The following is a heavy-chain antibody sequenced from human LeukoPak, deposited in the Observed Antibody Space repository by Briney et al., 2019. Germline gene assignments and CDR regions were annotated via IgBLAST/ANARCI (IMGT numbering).Heavy chain of an antibody. Sequence: GGSLRLSCAASGFTFSSYAMRWVRQDPGKGLEWVSAISGSGGSTYYADSVKGRFTISRDNSKNTLSLQMNSLRAEDTAVYYCAKDLGYKYVFDYWGQGTLVTVSS. J-gene: IGHJ4*02. CDR2: ISGSGGST. V-gene: IGHV3-23*01. CDR3: AKDLGYKYVFDY. CDR1: GFTFSSYA. D-gene: IGHD5-24*01.